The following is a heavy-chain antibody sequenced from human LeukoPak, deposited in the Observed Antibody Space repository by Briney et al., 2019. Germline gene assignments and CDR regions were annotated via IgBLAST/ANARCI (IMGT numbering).Heavy chain of an antibody. CDR2: IYYTGST. CDR3: ARGPSTYNYAYYFYMDV. Sequence: PSETLSLTCTVSGGSISTYYWSWIRQPPGKGLEWIGYIYYTGSTSYNPSLKSRVTMSLDASKNQFSLELNSVTPADTAVYYCARGPSTYNYAYYFYMDVWGKGTTVTVSS. CDR1: GGSISTYY. V-gene: IGHV4-59*01. J-gene: IGHJ6*03. D-gene: IGHD5-18*01.